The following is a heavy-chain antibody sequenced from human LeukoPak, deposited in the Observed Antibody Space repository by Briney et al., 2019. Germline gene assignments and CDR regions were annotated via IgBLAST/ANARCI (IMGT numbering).Heavy chain of an antibody. CDR3: ASVYLHGMDV. V-gene: IGHV1-46*01. D-gene: IGHD1-14*01. CDR2: INPSGGST. J-gene: IGHJ6*02. Sequence: GASVKVSCKASGYTFTSYYMHWVRQAPGQGLEWMGIINPSGGSTNYAQKFQGRVTMTRDTPTNTVYMEMSSLRIEDTAVYYCASVYLHGMDVWGQGTTVTVSS. CDR1: GYTFTSYY.